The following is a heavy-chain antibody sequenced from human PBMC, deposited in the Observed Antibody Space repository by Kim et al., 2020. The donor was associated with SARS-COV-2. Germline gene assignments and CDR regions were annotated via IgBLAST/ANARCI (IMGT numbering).Heavy chain of an antibody. CDR2: ISYDGSNK. CDR1: GFTFSSYG. V-gene: IGHV3-30*18. CDR3: AKDLQFGAAATCMDA. D-gene: IGHD2-15*01. J-gene: IGHJ6*02. Sequence: GGSLRLSCAASGFTFSSYGMHWVRQAPGKGLEWVAVISYDGSNKYYADSVKGRFTISRDNSKNTLYLQMNSLRAEDTAVYYCAKDLQFGAAATCMDAWG.